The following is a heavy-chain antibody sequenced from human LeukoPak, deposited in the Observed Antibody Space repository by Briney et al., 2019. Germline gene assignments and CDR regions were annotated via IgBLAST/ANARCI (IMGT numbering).Heavy chain of an antibody. CDR2: IYHSGST. D-gene: IGHD2-2*01. J-gene: IGHJ5*02. CDR1: GYSISSGYY. V-gene: IGHV4-38-2*02. CDR3: ARDGVNIVAVPAAEVNWFDP. Sequence: SETLSLTCAVSGYSISSGYYWGWIRQPPGKGLEWIGSIYHSGSTYYNPSLKRRVTISVDTSKNQFSLKLSSVTAADTAVYYCARDGVNIVAVPAAEVNWFDPWGQGTLVTVSS.